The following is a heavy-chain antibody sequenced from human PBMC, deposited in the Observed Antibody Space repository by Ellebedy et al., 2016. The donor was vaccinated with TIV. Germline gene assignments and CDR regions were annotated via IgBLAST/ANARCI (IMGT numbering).Heavy chain of an antibody. J-gene: IGHJ4*02. Sequence: SGPTLVKPTQTLTLTCTFSGFSLSTTRVSVSWIRQPPGKALEWLARIDWDDDKYFNTSLRTRLTISKDTSKNQVVLTMTNMDPVDTATYYYERTDGSGWAFDSWGQGTLVTVSS. V-gene: IGHV2-70*11. CDR3: ERTDGSGWAFDS. CDR1: GFSLSTTRVS. D-gene: IGHD6-19*01. CDR2: IDWDDDK.